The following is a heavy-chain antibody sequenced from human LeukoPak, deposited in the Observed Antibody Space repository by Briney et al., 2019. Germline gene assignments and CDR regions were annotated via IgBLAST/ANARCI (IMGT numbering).Heavy chain of an antibody. D-gene: IGHD2-2*01. CDR1: GFTFSNSA. V-gene: IGHV3-23*01. CDR3: AKEEVPTDY. CDR2: ISISGGTT. Sequence: QPGGSLRLSCAVSGFTFSNSAMSWVRQAPGKGLEWVSGISISGGTTYYAASVKGRFTISRDNSKNTVYLQLNSLRAEDTAVYYCAKEEVPTDYWGQGTLVTVSS. J-gene: IGHJ4*02.